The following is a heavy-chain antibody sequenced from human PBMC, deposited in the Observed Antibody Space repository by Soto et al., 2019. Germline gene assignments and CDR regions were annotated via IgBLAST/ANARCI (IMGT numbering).Heavy chain of an antibody. CDR3: AREDDGGDRDYYGLDV. D-gene: IGHD2-21*02. Sequence: PEETLSLTCTVSGGSVSSGSYYWSWIRQPPGKGLEWIGYIYYSGSTYYNPSLKSRVTISVDTSKNQFSLKLSSVTAADTAVYFCAREDDGGDRDYYGLDVRGQGTTVTVSS. J-gene: IGHJ6*02. CDR1: GGSVSSGSYY. CDR2: IYYSGST. V-gene: IGHV4-61*01.